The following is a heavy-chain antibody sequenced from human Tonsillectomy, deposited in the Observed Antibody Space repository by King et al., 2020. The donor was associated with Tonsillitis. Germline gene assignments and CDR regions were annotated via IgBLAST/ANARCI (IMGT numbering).Heavy chain of an antibody. D-gene: IGHD3-22*01. CDR1: GFTFSSYS. CDR2: ISCSSSYI. Sequence: VQLVESGGGLVKPGGSLRLSCAASGFTFSSYSINWVRQAPGKGLECVSSISCSSSYIYYADSVKGRFTISIDNAKNSLYLQMNSLRAEDTAVYYCARDFRDSSGTTGWFDPWGQGTLVTVSS. V-gene: IGHV3-21*01. J-gene: IGHJ5*02. CDR3: ARDFRDSSGTTGWFDP.